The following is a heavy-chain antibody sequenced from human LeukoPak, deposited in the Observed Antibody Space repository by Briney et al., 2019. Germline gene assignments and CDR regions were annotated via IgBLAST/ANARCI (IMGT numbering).Heavy chain of an antibody. V-gene: IGHV3-23*01. CDR3: ASNSALPDY. J-gene: IGHJ4*02. D-gene: IGHD1-14*01. Sequence: GSLILPSAASGFTSISYAMSWVRQAPGKGLEWVAAISGSGGDTDYADSVRGRFTISRDNAKNTPYLQMNSLRAEDTAVYYCASNSALPDYWGQGTLVTVSS. CDR2: ISGSGGDT. CDR1: GFTSISYA.